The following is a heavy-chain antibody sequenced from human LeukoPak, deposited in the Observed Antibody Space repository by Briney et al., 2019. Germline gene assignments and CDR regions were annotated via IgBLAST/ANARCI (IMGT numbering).Heavy chain of an antibody. J-gene: IGHJ4*02. CDR3: ARDYSSGWYLGGNYFDY. CDR1: GYAFTSSG. D-gene: IGHD6-19*01. CDR2: ISSYNGDT. V-gene: IGHV1-18*01. Sequence: GASVKVSCKASGYAFTSSGINWVRQAPGQGLEWMGWISSYNGDTNYAQNLQGRVTMTTDTSTSTAYMELRSLRSDDTAVYYCARDYSSGWYLGGNYFDYWGQGTLVTVSS.